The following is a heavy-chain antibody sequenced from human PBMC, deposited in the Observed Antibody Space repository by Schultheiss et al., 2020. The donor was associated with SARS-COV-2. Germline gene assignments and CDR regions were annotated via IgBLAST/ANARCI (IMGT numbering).Heavy chain of an antibody. CDR2: ISSTRAYI. CDR1: GFTFSDYS. D-gene: IGHD3-10*01. CDR3: AVYGSGTEIKIDY. Sequence: GGSLRLSCAASGFTFSDYSMNWVRQAPGKGLEWVSSISSTRAYIYYADSVKGRFTISRDNAKNSLYLQMNSLRAEDTAVYYCAVYGSGTEIKIDYWGQGTLVTVSS. J-gene: IGHJ4*02. V-gene: IGHV3-21*04.